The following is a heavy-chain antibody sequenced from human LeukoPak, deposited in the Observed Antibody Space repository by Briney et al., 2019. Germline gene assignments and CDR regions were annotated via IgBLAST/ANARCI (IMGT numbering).Heavy chain of an antibody. J-gene: IGHJ4*02. D-gene: IGHD5-18*01. V-gene: IGHV4-39*01. CDR3: VSPRGFSYGYFDY. CDR1: GGSISSSSAY. CDR2: IYYSKNT. Sequence: PSETLSLTCTVSGGSISSSSAYWGGIRQPPGRGLEWIGSIYYSKNTYYNPSLKSRVTISADTSKNQFSLTLGSASATDTAVYYCVSPRGFSYGYFDYWGQGTLVTVSS.